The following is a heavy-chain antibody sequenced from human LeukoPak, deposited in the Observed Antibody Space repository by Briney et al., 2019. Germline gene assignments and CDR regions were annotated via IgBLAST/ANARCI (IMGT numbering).Heavy chain of an antibody. CDR2: IYPGDSDT. CDR1: GYSFTSYW. CDR3: ARHLSYYDSSGYYDY. Sequence: GESLKISCKGSGYSFTSYWIGWVRQMPGKGLEWMGIIYPGDSDTRYSPSFQGQVTISADKSHSTAYLQWSSLKASDTAMYYCARHLSYYDSSGYYDYWGQGTLVTVSS. D-gene: IGHD3-22*01. J-gene: IGHJ4*02. V-gene: IGHV5-51*01.